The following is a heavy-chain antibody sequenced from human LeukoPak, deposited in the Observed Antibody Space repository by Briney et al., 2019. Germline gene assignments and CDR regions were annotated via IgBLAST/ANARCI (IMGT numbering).Heavy chain of an antibody. D-gene: IGHD2-2*01. J-gene: IGHJ6*02. CDR2: ISSSGSTI. Sequence: GGSLRLSCAASRFTFSRYGMHWVRQAPGKGLEWVSYISSSGSTIYYADSVKGRFTISRDNAKNSLYLQMNSLRAEDTAVYYCARDNCSSTSCYYYYYYGMDVWGQGTTVTVSS. CDR3: ARDNCSSTSCYYYYYYGMDV. V-gene: IGHV3-48*03. CDR1: RFTFSRYG.